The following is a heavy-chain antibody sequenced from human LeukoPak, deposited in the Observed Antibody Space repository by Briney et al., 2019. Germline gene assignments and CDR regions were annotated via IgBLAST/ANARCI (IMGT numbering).Heavy chain of an antibody. J-gene: IGHJ4*02. CDR3: AREGRVSGYDFDC. D-gene: IGHD5-12*01. CDR2: INSDGSSI. V-gene: IGHV3-74*03. CDR1: GFTFSSYW. Sequence: GGSLRLSCAASGFTFSSYWMHWVRHAPGKGLLWVSRINSDGSSITYAASVKGRFTISRDNAKNTLYLQMNSLRVEDTAVYYCAREGRVSGYDFDCWGQGTLVTVSS.